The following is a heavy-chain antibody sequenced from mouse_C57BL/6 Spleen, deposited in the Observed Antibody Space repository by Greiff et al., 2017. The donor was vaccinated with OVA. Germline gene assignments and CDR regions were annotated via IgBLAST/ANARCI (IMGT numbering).Heavy chain of an antibody. CDR2: IHSNSGST. CDR3: ARWDDVRYFDY. D-gene: IGHD4-1*01. V-gene: IGHV1-64*01. Sequence: VQLQQPGAELVKPGASVKLSCKASGYTFTSYWMHWVKQRPGQGLEWIGMIHSNSGSTNYNEKFKSKATLTVDKSSSTAYMQLSSLTSEDSAVYYCARWDDVRYFDYWGQGTTLTVSS. CDR1: GYTFTSYW. J-gene: IGHJ2*01.